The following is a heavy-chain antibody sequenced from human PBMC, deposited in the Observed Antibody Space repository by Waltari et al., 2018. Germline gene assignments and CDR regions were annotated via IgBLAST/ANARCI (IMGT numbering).Heavy chain of an antibody. CDR1: GYTFTGYY. CDR3: ASEGSSSSVY. CDR2: INPNSGGT. Sequence: QVQLVQSAAAVQKPGASVTVSCKASGYTFTGYYLHWVRQAPGQGLEWMGWINPNSGGTNDAQKVQGRVTMTRDTSISTAYMELSSLRSEDTAVYYCASEGSSSSVYWGQGTLVTVSS. J-gene: IGHJ4*02. D-gene: IGHD6-6*01. V-gene: IGHV1-2*02.